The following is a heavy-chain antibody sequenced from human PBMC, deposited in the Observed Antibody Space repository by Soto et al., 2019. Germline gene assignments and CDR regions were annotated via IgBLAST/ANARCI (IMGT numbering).Heavy chain of an antibody. CDR3: GRGRSGSAWDAFDI. CDR2: INPNGGNT. CDR1: GYTFSSYF. Sequence: QVQLVQSGAEVKKPGASVKVSCKASGYTFSSYFMHWVRQAPGQGLEWMGIINPNGGNTNYVQKYEGRVSMHRDASTSIDHMELISLRSEDTAVYYCGRGRSGSAWDAFDIWGQGTMVTVSS. V-gene: IGHV1-46*03. J-gene: IGHJ3*02. D-gene: IGHD6-19*01.